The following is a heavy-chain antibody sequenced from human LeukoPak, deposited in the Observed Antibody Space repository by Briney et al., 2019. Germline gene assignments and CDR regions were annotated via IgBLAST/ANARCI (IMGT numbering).Heavy chain of an antibody. CDR1: GGSISSGGYY. Sequence: SETLSLTCSVSGGSISSGGYYWSWIRQPPGKGLEWIGYIYHSGSTYYNPSLKSRVTISVDRSKNQFSLKLSSVTAADTAVYYCARRPIAAADDYWGQGTLVTVSS. V-gene: IGHV4-30-2*01. CDR3: ARRPIAAADDY. CDR2: IYHSGST. J-gene: IGHJ4*02. D-gene: IGHD6-13*01.